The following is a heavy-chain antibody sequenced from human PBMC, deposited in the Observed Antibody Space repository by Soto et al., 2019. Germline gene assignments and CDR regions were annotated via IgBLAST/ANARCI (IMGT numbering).Heavy chain of an antibody. V-gene: IGHV3-23*01. CDR2: ISGSGGST. CDR3: AKYPVLMVYAPLDY. CDR1: GFTFSSYA. J-gene: IGHJ4*02. D-gene: IGHD2-8*01. Sequence: GGSLRLSCAASGFTFSSYAMSWVRQAPGKGLEWVSAISGSGGSTYYADSVKGRFTISRDNSKNTLYLQMNSLRAEDTAVYYCAKYPVLMVYAPLDYWGQGTLVTVSS.